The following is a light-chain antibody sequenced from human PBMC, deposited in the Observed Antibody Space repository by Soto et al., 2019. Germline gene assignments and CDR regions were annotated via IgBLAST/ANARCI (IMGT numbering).Light chain of an antibody. Sequence: EIVLTQSPGIMYLSPGERATLSCRASQTVGRSFLAWYQQKPGQSPRLLIFGTSIRATGTPDRLSGGGSGADFTLTISRLHPEDFAVYYCQQYDSLPPWTFGQGTRVEVK. CDR3: QQYDSLPPWT. V-gene: IGKV3-20*01. CDR2: GTS. CDR1: QTVGRSF. J-gene: IGKJ1*01.